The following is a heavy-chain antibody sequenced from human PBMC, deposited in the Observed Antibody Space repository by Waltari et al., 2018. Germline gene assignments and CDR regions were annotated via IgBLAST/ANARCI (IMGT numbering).Heavy chain of an antibody. D-gene: IGHD4-17*01. V-gene: IGHV3-53*01. CDR1: GFTVSSNY. CDR3: ASGTTVTLNAFDI. J-gene: IGHJ3*02. CDR2: IYSGGST. Sequence: EVQLVESGGGLIQPGGSLRLSCAASGFTVSSNYMSWVRQAPGKGLEWVSVIYSGGSTYYADSVNGRFTISRDNSKNTLYLQMNSLRAEDTAVYYCASGTTVTLNAFDIWGQGTMVTVSS.